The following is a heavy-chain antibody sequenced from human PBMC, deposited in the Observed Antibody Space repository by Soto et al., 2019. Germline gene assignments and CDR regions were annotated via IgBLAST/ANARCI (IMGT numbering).Heavy chain of an antibody. CDR2: INHSGST. D-gene: IGHD5-18*01. Sequence: PXGTMSLTCVVYGGSLSGVYWTWIRQPPGKGLEWIGEINHSGSTNYSPSLESRVTIPLDTSNNQFSLKLSSVTAADTAVYYCARGPGYSYGYSVYYYYYGMDVWGQGTTVTVSS. J-gene: IGHJ6*02. CDR3: ARGPGYSYGYSVYYYYYGMDV. V-gene: IGHV4-34*01. CDR1: GGSLSGVY.